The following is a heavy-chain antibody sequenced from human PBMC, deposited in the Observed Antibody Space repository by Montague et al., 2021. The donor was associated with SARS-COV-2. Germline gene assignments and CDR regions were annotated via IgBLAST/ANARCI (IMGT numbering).Heavy chain of an antibody. CDR3: ATRAGGCTSGSLDY. CDR2: SEST. V-gene: IGHV4-59*08. Sequence: SESTKYNHYLQSRVTMSLDTPRNQLSLKLSYVTAADTAIYYCATRAGGCTSGSLDYWGQGTLVTVSS. D-gene: IGHD6-13*01. J-gene: IGHJ4*02.